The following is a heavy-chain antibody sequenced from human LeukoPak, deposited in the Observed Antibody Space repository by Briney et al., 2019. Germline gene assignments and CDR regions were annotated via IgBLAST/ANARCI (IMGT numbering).Heavy chain of an antibody. CDR2: IYTSGST. Sequence: SETLSLTCTVSGGSISSYYWSWIRQPAGKGLEWIGRIYTSGSTYYNPSLKSRVTISVDTSKNQFSLKLSSVTAADTAVYYCARDQQLASYYYYGMDVWGQGTTVTVSS. CDR3: ARDQQLASYYYYGMDV. V-gene: IGHV4-4*07. CDR1: GGSISSYY. J-gene: IGHJ6*02. D-gene: IGHD6-13*01.